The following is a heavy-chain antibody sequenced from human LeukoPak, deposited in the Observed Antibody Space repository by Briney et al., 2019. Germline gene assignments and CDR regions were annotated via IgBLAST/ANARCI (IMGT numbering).Heavy chain of an antibody. D-gene: IGHD3-3*01. CDR3: AKDQYYDFWSGYFYAFDI. CDR1: GFTFSSYG. Sequence: GGSLRLSCAASGFTFSSYGMHWVRQVPGKGLEWVAFIRYDGSNKYYADSVKGRFTISRDNSKNTLYLQMNSLRAEDTAVYYCAKDQYYDFWSGYFYAFDIWGQGTMVTVSS. J-gene: IGHJ3*02. V-gene: IGHV3-30*02. CDR2: IRYDGSNK.